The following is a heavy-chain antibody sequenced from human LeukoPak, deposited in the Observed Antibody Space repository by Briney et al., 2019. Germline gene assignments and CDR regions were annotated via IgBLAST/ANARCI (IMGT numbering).Heavy chain of an antibody. CDR1: TFTXXX. CDR2: MNPNSGNT. CDR3: ARGPWQLVDFDY. J-gene: IGHJ4*02. D-gene: IGHD6-13*01. V-gene: IGHV1-8*02. Sequence: TFTXXXXXXVXHXXXQGXXXXGWMNPNSGNTGYEQKFQGRVNITRNTYISKDYMEMSRLRSEDTAVYYCARGPWQLVDFDYWGQGTLVTVSS.